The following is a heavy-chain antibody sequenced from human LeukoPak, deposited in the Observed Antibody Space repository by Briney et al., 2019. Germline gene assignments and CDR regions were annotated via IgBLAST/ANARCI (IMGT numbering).Heavy chain of an antibody. J-gene: IGHJ4*02. CDR2: IRYDGSNK. CDR3: AKDLGIAAAVPFDY. Sequence: GGSLRLSCAASGFTFSSYGMHWVRQAPGKGLEWVAFIRYDGSNKYYADSVKGRFTISRDNSKNTLYLQMNSLRAEDTAVYYCAKDLGIAAAVPFDYWGQGTLVTVSS. CDR1: GFTFSSYG. V-gene: IGHV3-30*02. D-gene: IGHD6-13*01.